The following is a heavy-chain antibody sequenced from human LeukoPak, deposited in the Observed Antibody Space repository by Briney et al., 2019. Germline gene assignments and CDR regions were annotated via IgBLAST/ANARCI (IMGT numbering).Heavy chain of an antibody. CDR1: GFTFSSYG. Sequence: SGRSLRLSCAASGFTFSSYGMHWVRQAPGKGLEWVAVIWYDGSNKYYADSVKGRFTISRDNSKNTLYLQMNSLRAEDTAVYYCARVPYSGSYYPYYFDYWGQGTLVTVSS. J-gene: IGHJ4*02. D-gene: IGHD1-26*01. V-gene: IGHV3-33*01. CDR3: ARVPYSGSYYPYYFDY. CDR2: IWYDGSNK.